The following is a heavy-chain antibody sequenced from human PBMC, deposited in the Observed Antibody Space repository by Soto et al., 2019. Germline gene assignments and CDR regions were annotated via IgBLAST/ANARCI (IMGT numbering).Heavy chain of an antibody. CDR1: GGSISSSSYY. V-gene: IGHV4-39*01. CDR3: AKTTPHYYYYGMDV. D-gene: IGHD4-17*01. J-gene: IGHJ6*02. CDR2: IYYSGST. Sequence: KPSETLSLTCTVSGGSISSSSYYWGWIRQPPGKGLEWIGSIYYSGSTYYNPSLKSRVTISVDTSKSQFSLKLSSVTAADTAVYYCAKTTPHYYYYGMDVWGQGTTVTVSS.